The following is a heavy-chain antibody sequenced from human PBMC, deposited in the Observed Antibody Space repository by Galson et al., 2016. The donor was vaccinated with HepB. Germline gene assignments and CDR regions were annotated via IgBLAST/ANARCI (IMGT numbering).Heavy chain of an antibody. CDR3: AGMESGGYDFWSGHYSWSGGMDV. CDR1: GFSFSRYW. D-gene: IGHD3-3*01. V-gene: IGHV3-74*01. J-gene: IGHJ6*02. Sequence: SLRLSCAASGFSFSRYWMHWVRQAPGKGLVCVSRINKDGSSTSYADSVKGRFTISRDNAQNTLYLQMNSLRAEDTAVYYCAGMESGGYDFWSGHYSWSGGMDVWGQGTTVTVSS. CDR2: INKDGSST.